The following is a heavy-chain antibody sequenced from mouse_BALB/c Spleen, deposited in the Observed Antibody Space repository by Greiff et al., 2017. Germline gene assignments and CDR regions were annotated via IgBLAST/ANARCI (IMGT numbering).Heavy chain of an antibody. CDR1: GYAFSSYW. CDR2: IYPGDGDT. CDR3: ARRAVVARGFAY. J-gene: IGHJ3*01. Sequence: QVQLQQSGAELVRPGSSVKISCKASGYAFSSYWMNWVKQRPGQGLEWIGQIYPGDGDTNYNGKFKGKATLTADKSSSTAYMQLSSLTSEDSAVYFGARRAVVARGFAYWGQGTLVTVSA. D-gene: IGHD1-1*01. V-gene: IGHV1-80*01.